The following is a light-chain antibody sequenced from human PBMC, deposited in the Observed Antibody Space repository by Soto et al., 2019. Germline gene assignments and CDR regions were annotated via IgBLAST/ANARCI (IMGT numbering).Light chain of an antibody. CDR2: DVS. J-gene: IGLJ2*01. Sequence: QSALTQPACVSGSPGQSITISCTGTSSDVGGYNYVSWYQQHPGKAPKLMIYDVSNRPSGVSNRFSGSKSGNTASLTISGLEAEDEADYYCSSYTSIRLVVFGGGTKLTVL. CDR3: SSYTSIRLVV. V-gene: IGLV2-14*01. CDR1: SSDVGGYNY.